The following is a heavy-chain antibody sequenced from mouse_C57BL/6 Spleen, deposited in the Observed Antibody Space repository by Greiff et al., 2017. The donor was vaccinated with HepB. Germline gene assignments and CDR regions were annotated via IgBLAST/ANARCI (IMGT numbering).Heavy chain of an antibody. D-gene: IGHD2-4*01. V-gene: IGHV3-6*01. J-gene: IGHJ1*03. CDR3: ASYYDYDGYFDV. CDR2: ISYDGSN. Sequence: DVKLQESGPGLVKPSQSLSLTCSVTGYSITSGYYWNWIRQFPGNKLEWMGYISYDGSNNYNPSLKNRISITRDPSKNQFFLKLNSVTTEDTATYYCASYYDYDGYFDVWGTGTTVTVSS. CDR1: GYSITSGYY.